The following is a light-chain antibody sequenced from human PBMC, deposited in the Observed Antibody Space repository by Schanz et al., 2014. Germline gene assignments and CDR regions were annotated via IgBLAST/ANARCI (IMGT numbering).Light chain of an antibody. J-gene: IGKJ3*01. CDR3: QQRSNWPLT. CDR2: DAS. Sequence: EIVLTQSPGTQSLSPGERATLSCRASQSVGSNLAWYRQKPGQAPRLLIYDASNRATGIPARFSGSGSGTDFTLTISSLEPEDFAVYYCQQRSNWPLTFGPGTKVDIK. V-gene: IGKV3-11*01. CDR1: QSVGSN.